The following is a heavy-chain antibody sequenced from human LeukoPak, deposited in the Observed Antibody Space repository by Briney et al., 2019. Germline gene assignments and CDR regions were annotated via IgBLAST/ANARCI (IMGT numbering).Heavy chain of an antibody. Sequence: PSETLSLTCTVSGGSISSYYWSWIRQPPGKGLEWIGYIYNTGSTDYNPSLKSRVTISVDTSKNQFSLKLKSVTAADTAVYYCATKPGSGKGSDYWGQGTLVTVSS. D-gene: IGHD3-10*01. CDR2: IYNTGST. V-gene: IGHV4-59*01. J-gene: IGHJ4*02. CDR3: ATKPGSGKGSDY. CDR1: GGSISSYY.